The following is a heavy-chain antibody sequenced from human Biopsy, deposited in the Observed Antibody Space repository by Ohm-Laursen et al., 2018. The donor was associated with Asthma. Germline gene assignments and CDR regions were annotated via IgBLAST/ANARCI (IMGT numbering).Heavy chain of an antibody. J-gene: IGHJ6*02. V-gene: IGHV3-30*03. D-gene: IGHD2-21*01. CDR3: ARAGESDLVGGLDV. CDR1: RFTYE. Sequence: SLRLSCAASRFTYEMHSVRQAPGKGLEWVAFIAWDGINSYYADSVKGRFTISRDNSRNTLYLQKNSLRADDTAVYYCARAGESDLVGGLDVWGQGTTVIVS. CDR2: IAWDGINS.